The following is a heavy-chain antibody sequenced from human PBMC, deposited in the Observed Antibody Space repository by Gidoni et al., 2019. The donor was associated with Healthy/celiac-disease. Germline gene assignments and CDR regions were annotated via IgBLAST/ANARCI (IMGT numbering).Heavy chain of an antibody. CDR3: AREPLIFRVVRCCGGGGDV. CDR1: GGTFSSYA. J-gene: IGHJ6*02. D-gene: IGHD3-3*01. Sequence: QVQLVQSGAEVKKPGSSVKVSCKASGGTFSSYAFSWVRQAPGQGLEGMGGIIPIVGKETCAQKSRARVAITGEKSTGTAYRGRSSLSLEDTPVFTGAREPLIFRVVRCCGGGGDVWGQGTTVTVSS. CDR2: IIPIVGKE. V-gene: IGHV1-69*06.